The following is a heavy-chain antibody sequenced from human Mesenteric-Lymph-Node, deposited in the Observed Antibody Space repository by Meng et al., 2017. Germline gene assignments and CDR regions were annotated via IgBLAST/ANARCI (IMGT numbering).Heavy chain of an antibody. Sequence: VQRVGSGGGVVKPGESLRLSCAASGFTFSNAWMNWVRQAPGKGLEWVGQIKSKTDGGTTDYAAPAKGRFAISRDDSKNTVYLQMNSLKTEDTAVYYCKTGRGDYWGQGILVTVSS. CDR2: IKSKTDGGTT. CDR1: GFTFSNAW. J-gene: IGHJ4*02. V-gene: IGHV3-15*01. CDR3: KTGRGDY.